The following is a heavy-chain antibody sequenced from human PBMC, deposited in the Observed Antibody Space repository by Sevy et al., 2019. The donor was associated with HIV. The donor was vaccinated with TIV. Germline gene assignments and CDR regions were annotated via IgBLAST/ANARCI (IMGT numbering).Heavy chain of an antibody. Sequence: SGPTLLNPTQTLTLTCTFSGFSLRTSGVGVGWIRQPPGKALEWVALIEWADDKRYRPSLKTRQTITKETSKYQVLLTVTNMDTVVTSTACRADKTVDLYDFDIWGHGTMVTVSS. CDR1: GFSLRTSGVG. CDR3: ADKTVDLYDFDI. CDR2: IEWADDK. V-gene: IGHV2-5*02. J-gene: IGHJ3*02. D-gene: IGHD7-27*01.